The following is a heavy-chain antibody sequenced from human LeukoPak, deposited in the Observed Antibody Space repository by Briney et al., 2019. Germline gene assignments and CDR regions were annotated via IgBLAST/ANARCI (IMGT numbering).Heavy chain of an antibody. Sequence: SETLSLTCTVSGYSISTGYYWDWIRQPPGKGLEWIGEINHSGSTNYNPSLKSRVTISVDTSKNQFSLKLSSVTAADTAVYYCARNPAAIDSGVTWFDPWGQGTLVTVSS. J-gene: IGHJ5*02. V-gene: IGHV4-38-2*02. CDR3: ARNPAAIDSGVTWFDP. CDR2: INHSGST. D-gene: IGHD2-2*01. CDR1: GYSISTGYY.